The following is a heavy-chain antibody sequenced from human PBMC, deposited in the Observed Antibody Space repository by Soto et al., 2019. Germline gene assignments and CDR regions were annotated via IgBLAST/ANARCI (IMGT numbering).Heavy chain of an antibody. V-gene: IGHV3-49*04. Sequence: GGSMRLSCTASGFTFGDYAMSWVRQAPGKGLEWVGFIRSKAYGGTTEYAASVKGRFTISRDDSKSIAYLQMNSLKTEDTAVYYCTRDNGPAIAAAGSGFDPWGQGTLGTVSS. CDR3: TRDNGPAIAAAGSGFDP. CDR2: IRSKAYGGTT. J-gene: IGHJ5*02. CDR1: GFTFGDYA. D-gene: IGHD6-13*01.